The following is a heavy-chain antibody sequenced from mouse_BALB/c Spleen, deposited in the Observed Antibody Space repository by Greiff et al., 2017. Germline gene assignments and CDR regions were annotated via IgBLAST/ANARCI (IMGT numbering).Heavy chain of an antibody. CDR1: GFTFSSFG. CDR2: ISSGSSTI. J-gene: IGHJ3*01. V-gene: IGHV5-17*02. Sequence: DVHLVESGGGLVQPGGSRKLSCAASGFTFSSFGMHWVRQAPEKGLEWVAYISSGSSTIYYADTVKGRFTISRDNPKNTLFLQMTSLRSEDTAMYYCAREGPWFAYWGQGTLVTVSA. CDR3: AREGPWFAY. D-gene: IGHD3-3*01.